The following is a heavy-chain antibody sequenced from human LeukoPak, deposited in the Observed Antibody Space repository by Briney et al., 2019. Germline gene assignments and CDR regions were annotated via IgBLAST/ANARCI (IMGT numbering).Heavy chain of an antibody. D-gene: IGHD2-8*01. Sequence: GESLKISCKGSGYSFTSYWIGWVRQMPGKGRKWMGIIYPGDSDTRYSPSFQGQVTISADKSISTAYLQWSSLQASDTAMYYCARSYCTNGVCPYDYWGQGTLVTVSS. J-gene: IGHJ4*02. CDR1: GYSFTSYW. CDR2: IYPGDSDT. V-gene: IGHV5-51*01. CDR3: ARSYCTNGVCPYDY.